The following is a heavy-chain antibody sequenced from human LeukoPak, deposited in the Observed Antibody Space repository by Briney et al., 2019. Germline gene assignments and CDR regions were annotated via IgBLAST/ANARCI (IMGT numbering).Heavy chain of an antibody. D-gene: IGHD1-26*01. CDR2: ISLSGYT. J-gene: IGHJ4*02. CDR3: SRESGPYSPFGQ. Sequence: SETLSLTCGVSGGSITTSNYWWWVRQSPGRGLGWIGEISLSGYTGFNPSLRGRVTMSLDESKNHLSLTLTSVTAADTAIYYCSRESGPYSPFGQWGQGIRVPVTT. V-gene: IGHV4/OR15-8*02. CDR1: GGSITTSNY.